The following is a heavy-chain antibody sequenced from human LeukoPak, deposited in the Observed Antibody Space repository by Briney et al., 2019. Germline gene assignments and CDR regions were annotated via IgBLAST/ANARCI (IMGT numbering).Heavy chain of an antibody. CDR1: EFTFNSYG. J-gene: IGHJ6*03. Sequence: GGSLRLSCTASEFTFNSYGMHWVRQAPGKGLEWVAFIRFDGSDEHYADSVKGRFTISRDNSKNTLYLQMNSLRAEDTAVYYCAKRGGSSSSLYYYYYYMDVWGKGTTVTVSS. CDR2: IRFDGSDE. D-gene: IGHD6-6*01. V-gene: IGHV3-30*02. CDR3: AKRGGSSSSLYYYYYYMDV.